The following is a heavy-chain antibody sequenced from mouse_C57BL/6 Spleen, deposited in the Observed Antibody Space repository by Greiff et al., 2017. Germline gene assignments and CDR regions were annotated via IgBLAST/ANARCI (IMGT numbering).Heavy chain of an antibody. CDR3: ARHGALPYYFGC. D-gene: IGHD2-12*01. J-gene: IGHJ2*01. CDR1: GFTFSSYG. CDR2: ISSGGSYT. V-gene: IGHV5-6*01. Sequence: EVHLVESGGDLVKPGGSLKLSCAASGFTFSSYGMSWVRQTPDKRLEWVATISSGGSYTYYPDSVKGRFTISRDNAKNTLYLQMSSLKSEDTAMYYCARHGALPYYFGCWGQGATLTVAS.